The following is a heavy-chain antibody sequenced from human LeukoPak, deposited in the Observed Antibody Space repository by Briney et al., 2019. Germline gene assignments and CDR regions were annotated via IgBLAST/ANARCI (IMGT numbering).Heavy chain of an antibody. D-gene: IGHD5/OR15-5a*01. Sequence: SETLSLTCTVSGGSISGSGYYWAWIRQPPGKGLEWIGNIYYSGSTYYSPSLKSRLTISVDTSKNQFSLKMRSVTAADTAVYYCASLMSPGWFDPWGQGTLVTVSS. CDR2: IYYSGST. J-gene: IGHJ5*02. CDR1: GGSISGSGYY. CDR3: ASLMSPGWFDP. V-gene: IGHV4-39*01.